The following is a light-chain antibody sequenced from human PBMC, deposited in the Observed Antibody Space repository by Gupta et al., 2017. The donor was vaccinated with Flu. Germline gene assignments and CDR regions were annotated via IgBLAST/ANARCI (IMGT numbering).Light chain of an antibody. CDR2: RNC. CDR3: QSYDSSLSGWV. Sequence: QSVPTQPPPVSGAPGQRVTISCTWISSNIGAGYDVHWYQQLPGTAPKLLIYRNCNRASGVPDRFSGSKSGTSASLAITGLQAEDEADYYCQSYDSSLSGWVFGGGTKLTVL. V-gene: IGLV1-40*01. J-gene: IGLJ3*02. CDR1: SSNIGAGYD.